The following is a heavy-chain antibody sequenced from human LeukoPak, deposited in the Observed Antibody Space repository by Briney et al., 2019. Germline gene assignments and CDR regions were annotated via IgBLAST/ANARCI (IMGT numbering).Heavy chain of an antibody. CDR1: GGSSSGYY. CDR3: ARGQNLIRRYWSIATPGGYFDY. V-gene: IGHV4-34*01. D-gene: IGHD6-6*01. J-gene: IGHJ4*02. Sequence: PSETLSLTCAVYGGSSSGYYWSWIRQPPGKGLEWIGEINHSGSTNYNPSLKSRVTISVDTSKNQFSLKLSSVTAADTAVYYCARGQNLIRRYWSIATPGGYFDYWGQGTLVTVSS. CDR2: INHSGST.